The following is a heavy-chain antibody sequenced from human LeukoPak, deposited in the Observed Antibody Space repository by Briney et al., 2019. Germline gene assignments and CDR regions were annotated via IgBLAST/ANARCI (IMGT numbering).Heavy chain of an antibody. CDR3: TMTSPAGYNLVGAFDT. Sequence: ASVKVSCKPSGYTFTDYYMHWVRQAPGQGLEWMGWMNPTSGNTGYAQKLQGRVSMTRDTSISTAYMELSSLTYEDTAVYYCTMTSPAGYNLVGAFDTWGQGTKVTVSS. J-gene: IGHJ3*02. V-gene: IGHV1-8*02. CDR2: MNPTSGNT. CDR1: GYTFTDYY. D-gene: IGHD5-24*01.